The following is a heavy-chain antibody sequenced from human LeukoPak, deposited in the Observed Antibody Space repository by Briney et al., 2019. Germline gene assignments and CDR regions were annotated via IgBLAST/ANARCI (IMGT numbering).Heavy chain of an antibody. CDR2: ISGSGGST. Sequence: GGSLRLSCTASGFTFSSYAMTWVRRAPGKGLEWVSTISGSGGSTYYADSVKGRFTISRDNSKNTLYLQMNSLRAEDTAVYYCAKDGAVPFDYWGQGTLVTVSS. D-gene: IGHD3-16*01. CDR1: GFTFSSYA. V-gene: IGHV3-23*01. CDR3: AKDGAVPFDY. J-gene: IGHJ4*02.